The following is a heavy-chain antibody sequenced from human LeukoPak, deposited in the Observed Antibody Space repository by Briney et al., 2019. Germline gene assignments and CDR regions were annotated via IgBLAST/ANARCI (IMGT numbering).Heavy chain of an antibody. CDR1: GFTFSSYA. V-gene: IGHV3-64*01. D-gene: IGHD5-24*01. CDR3: ARMAVAYYYDY. J-gene: IGHJ4*02. CDR2: ISSNGGST. Sequence: GGSLRLSCAASGFTFSSYAMHWVRQAPGKSLEYVSAISSNGGSTYYANSVKGRFTISRDNSKNTLYLQMGSLRAEDMAVYYCARMAVAYYYDYWGQGTLVTVSS.